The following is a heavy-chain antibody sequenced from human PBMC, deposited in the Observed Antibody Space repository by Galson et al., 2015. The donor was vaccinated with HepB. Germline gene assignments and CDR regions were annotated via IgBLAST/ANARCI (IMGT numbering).Heavy chain of an antibody. Sequence: SVKVSCKASGGTFSSYAISWVRQAPGQGLEWMGGIIPIFGTANYAQKFQGRVTITADESTSTAYMELSSLRSEDTAVYYCASINPQQLENWFDPWGQGTLVTVSS. V-gene: IGHV1-69*13. CDR2: IIPIFGTA. J-gene: IGHJ5*02. D-gene: IGHD6-13*01. CDR1: GGTFSSYA. CDR3: ASINPQQLENWFDP.